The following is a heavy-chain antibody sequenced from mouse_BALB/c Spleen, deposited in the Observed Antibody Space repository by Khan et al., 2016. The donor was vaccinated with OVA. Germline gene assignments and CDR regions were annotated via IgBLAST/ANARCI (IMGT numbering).Heavy chain of an antibody. Sequence: VQLQQPGAELVRPGALVKLSCKASGFNIEDYYMNWVKQRPEQGLEWIGWIDPENGDTIYDPKFQGKASITADTSSNTAYLQLSSLASEETAVYYWARIGYGNYWFAYWGQGTLVTVSA. V-gene: IGHV14-1*02. CDR1: GFNIEDYY. D-gene: IGHD2-1*01. CDR3: ARIGYGNYWFAY. CDR2: IDPENGDT. J-gene: IGHJ3*01.